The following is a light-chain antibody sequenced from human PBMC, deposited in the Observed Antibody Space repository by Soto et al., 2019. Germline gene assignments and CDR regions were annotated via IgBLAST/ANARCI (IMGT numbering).Light chain of an antibody. CDR2: DVS. V-gene: IGLV2-14*03. Sequence: QSALTQPASVSGSPEQSITLSCTEISSDVGDYNYVSWYQHHPGKAPKLIIFDVSNRPSGVSNPFSGSKSGNTASLTISALQPEDEADYYCSSYTTSNTRQIVFGTGTKVTVL. J-gene: IGLJ1*01. CDR1: SSDVGDYNY. CDR3: SSYTTSNTRQIV.